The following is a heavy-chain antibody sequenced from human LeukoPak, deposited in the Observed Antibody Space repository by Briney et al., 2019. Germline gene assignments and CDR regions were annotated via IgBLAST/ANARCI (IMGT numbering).Heavy chain of an antibody. CDR1: GFTFSSYA. J-gene: IGHJ4*02. Sequence: GGSLRLSCAASGFTFSSYAMSWVRQAPGKGLEWVSAISGSGGSTYYADSVKGRFTISRDNSKNTLYLQMNSLRAEDTAVYYCARVDSNGGGFDYWGQGTLVTVSS. CDR3: ARVDSNGGGFDY. CDR2: ISGSGGST. D-gene: IGHD3-22*01. V-gene: IGHV3-23*01.